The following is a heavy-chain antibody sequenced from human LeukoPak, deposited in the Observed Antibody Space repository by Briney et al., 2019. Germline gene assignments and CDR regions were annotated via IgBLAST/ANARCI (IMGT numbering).Heavy chain of an antibody. CDR1: GFIFSRYN. J-gene: IGHJ4*02. D-gene: IGHD3-10*01. V-gene: IGHV3-48*04. CDR3: ARAAAVTMVRGVITAFDY. Sequence: GGSLRLSCAASGFIFSRYNMNWVRQAPGKGLEWVSYIGSSSSPIYYADSVKGRFTISRDNAKNSLYLQMNSLRAEDTAVYYCARAAAVTMVRGVITAFDYWGQGTLVTVSS. CDR2: IGSSSSPI.